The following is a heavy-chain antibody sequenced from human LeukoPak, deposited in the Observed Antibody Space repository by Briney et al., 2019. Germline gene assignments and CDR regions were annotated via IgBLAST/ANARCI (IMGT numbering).Heavy chain of an antibody. CDR2: MNPNSGNT. J-gene: IGHJ4*02. CDR3: ARGHRYDSNVGY. V-gene: IGHV1-8*01. CDR1: GYTFTSYD. Sequence: VSCKASGYTFTSYDINWVRQATGQGLEWMGWMNPNSGNTGYAQKFQGRVTMTRNTSISTAYMELSSLRSEDTAVYYCARGHRYDSNVGYWGQGTLVTVSS. D-gene: IGHD3-22*01.